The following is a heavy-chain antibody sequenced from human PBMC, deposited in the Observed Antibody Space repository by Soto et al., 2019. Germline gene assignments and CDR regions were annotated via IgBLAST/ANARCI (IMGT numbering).Heavy chain of an antibody. Sequence: QVQLVQSGAEVKKPGASVKVSCKASGYTFTSYDINWVRQATGQGLEWMGWMNPNSGNTGYAQKFQGRVTMTRNTSISTAYMELSRLRSEDTAVYYCARGGFYDFWSRGGPLDYWGQGTLVTVSS. D-gene: IGHD3-3*01. CDR2: MNPNSGNT. CDR1: GYTFTSYD. J-gene: IGHJ4*02. CDR3: ARGGFYDFWSRGGPLDY. V-gene: IGHV1-8*01.